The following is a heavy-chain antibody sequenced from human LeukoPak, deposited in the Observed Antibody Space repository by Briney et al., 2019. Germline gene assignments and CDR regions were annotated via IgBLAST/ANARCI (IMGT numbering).Heavy chain of an antibody. CDR2: ISGSGGST. V-gene: IGHV3-23*01. D-gene: IGHD3-22*01. J-gene: IGHJ4*02. CDR3: AKDPLAMIVVDAEDY. CDR1: GFTFSSYA. Sequence: GGSLRLSCAASGFTFSSYAMSWVRQAPGKGLEWVSAISGSGGSTYYADSVKGRFTISRDNSKNTLYLQMNSLRAEDTAVYYCAKDPLAMIVVDAEDYWGQGTLVTVSS.